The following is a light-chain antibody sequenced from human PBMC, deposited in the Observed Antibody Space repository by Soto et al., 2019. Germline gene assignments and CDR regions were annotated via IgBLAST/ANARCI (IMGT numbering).Light chain of an antibody. CDR1: SSDVGGYPY. CDR3: SSHAGSNNYV. CDR2: EVS. Sequence: QSVLTQPPSASGSPGQSVTISCTGTSSDVGGYPYVSWYQQHPGKAPKLMTYEVSKRPSGVPDRFSGSKSGNTASLTVSGLQAEDEADYYSSSHAGSNNYVFGTGTKVTVL. V-gene: IGLV2-8*01. J-gene: IGLJ1*01.